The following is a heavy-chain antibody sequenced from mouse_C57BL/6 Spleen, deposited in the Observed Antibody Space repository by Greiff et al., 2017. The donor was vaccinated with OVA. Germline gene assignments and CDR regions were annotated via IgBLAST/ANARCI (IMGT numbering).Heavy chain of an antibody. D-gene: IGHD1-1*02. J-gene: IGHJ2*01. CDR3: ARARLGNGLPFDY. V-gene: IGHV1-52*01. Sequence: QVQLQQPGAELVRPGSSVKLSCKASGYTFTSYWMHWVKQRPIQGLEWIGNIDPSDSETHYNQKFKDKATLTVDKSSSTAYIQLSSLTSEDSAVYYCARARLGNGLPFDYWGQGTTLTVSS. CDR2: IDPSDSET. CDR1: GYTFTSYW.